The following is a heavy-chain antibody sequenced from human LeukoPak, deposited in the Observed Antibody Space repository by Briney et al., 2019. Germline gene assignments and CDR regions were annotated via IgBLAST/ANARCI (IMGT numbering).Heavy chain of an antibody. D-gene: IGHD6-13*01. CDR3: ARDPSIAAAPRPFDY. J-gene: IGHJ4*02. V-gene: IGHV3-30-3*01. CDR2: ISYDGSNK. Sequence: GGSLRLSCAASGFTFSSYAMHWVRRAPGKGLEWVAVISYDGSNKYYADSVKGRFTISRDNAKNSLYLQMNSLRAEDTAVYYCARDPSIAAAPRPFDYWGQGTLVTVSS. CDR1: GFTFSSYA.